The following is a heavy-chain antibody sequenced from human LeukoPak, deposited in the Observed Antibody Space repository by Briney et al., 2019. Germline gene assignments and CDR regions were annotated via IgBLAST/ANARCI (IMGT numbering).Heavy chain of an antibody. V-gene: IGHV3-30-3*01. J-gene: IGHJ4*02. Sequence: GGSLRLSCAASGFTFSSYAMHWVRQAPGKGLEWVAVISYDGSNKYYADSVKGRFTISRDNSKNTLYLQMNSLRAEDTAVYYCARDFSERWLQPGAVSYCGQGTLVTVSS. CDR3: ARDFSERWLQPGAVSY. CDR2: ISYDGSNK. CDR1: GFTFSSYA. D-gene: IGHD5-24*01.